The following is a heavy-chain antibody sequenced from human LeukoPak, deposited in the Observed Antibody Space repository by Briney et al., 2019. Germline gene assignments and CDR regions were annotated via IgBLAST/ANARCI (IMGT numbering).Heavy chain of an antibody. D-gene: IGHD6-13*01. Sequence: GGSLRLSCAPSGFTFSNYWMHWVRQAPGKGLEWVAVISYDGSNKYYADSVKGRFTISRDNSKNTLYLQMNSLRAEDTAVYYCAKAGYSSSWYVGYFDYWGQGALVTVSS. CDR2: ISYDGSNK. V-gene: IGHV3-30*18. CDR3: AKAGYSSSWYVGYFDY. CDR1: GFTFSNYW. J-gene: IGHJ4*02.